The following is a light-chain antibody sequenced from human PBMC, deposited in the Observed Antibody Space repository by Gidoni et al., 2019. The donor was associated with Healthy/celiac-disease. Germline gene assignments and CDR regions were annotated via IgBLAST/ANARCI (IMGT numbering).Light chain of an antibody. J-gene: IGKJ4*01. Sequence: EIVMTQSPATLSVSPGERATLSCRASHSVSSNLAWYQQKPGQAPRLLIDGASTRATGIPARFSGSGSGTEFTLTISSLQSEDFAVYYCQQYNNWPPLTFGGGTKVEIK. CDR2: GAS. CDR3: QQYNNWPPLT. CDR1: HSVSSN. V-gene: IGKV3-15*01.